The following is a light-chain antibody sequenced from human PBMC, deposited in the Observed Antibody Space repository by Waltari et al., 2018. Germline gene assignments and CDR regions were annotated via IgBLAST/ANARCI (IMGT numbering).Light chain of an antibody. CDR2: KAS. V-gene: IGKV1-5*03. CDR3: QHYDSYPWT. J-gene: IGKJ1*01. CDR1: QSISTW. Sequence: DIQMPQFPSTLSASVGDRVTLTCRASQSISTWLAWYQQKPGKAPKLLIYKASGLEDGVPSRFSGSGSGTEFTLTISSLQPDDFATYYCQHYDSYPWTFGQGTKVDIK.